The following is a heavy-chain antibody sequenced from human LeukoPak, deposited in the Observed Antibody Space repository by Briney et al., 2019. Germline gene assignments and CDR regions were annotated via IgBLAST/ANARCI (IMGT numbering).Heavy chain of an antibody. J-gene: IGHJ4*02. CDR2: INPNSGVT. CDR3: AKLAMPASVESDAYFDH. Sequence: ASVKVSCKGAGYSCCVSYMPWDRNAPGQGLEWMGWINPNSGVTKYAQKFQGRVTMTRDTSISTAYMELSRLISGDTAVYYCAKLAMPASVESDAYFDHWGQGTLVTVSS. V-gene: IGHV1-2*02. D-gene: IGHD2-2*01. CDR1: GYSCCVSY.